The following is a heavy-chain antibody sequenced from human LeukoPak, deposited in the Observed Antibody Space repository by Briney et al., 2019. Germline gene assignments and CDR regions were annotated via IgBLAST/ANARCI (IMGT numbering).Heavy chain of an antibody. Sequence: SETLSLTCTVSGGSISSYYWSWIRQPPGKGLEWIGYIYYSGSTNYNPSLKSRVTISVDTSKNQFSLKLSSVTAADTAVYYCAREDPSLGTYFDYWGQGTLVTVSS. CDR3: AREDPSLGTYFDY. V-gene: IGHV4-59*01. CDR1: GGSISSYY. CDR2: IYYSGST. J-gene: IGHJ4*02.